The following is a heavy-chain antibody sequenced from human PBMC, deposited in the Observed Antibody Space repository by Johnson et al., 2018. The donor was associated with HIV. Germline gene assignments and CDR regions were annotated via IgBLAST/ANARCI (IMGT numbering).Heavy chain of an antibody. D-gene: IGHD3-16*01. Sequence: VQLVASVGGLERPGSSLRPSCAASGFFFDDYAMTWVHPPPGRGLEWVSGLNWHDASTAYGAYVKCRFTISRDNSKNTLYLQMGRVRAEDMAVYYCAREGRGRIDAFDIWGQGTTVTVSS. CDR2: LNWHDAST. J-gene: IGHJ3*02. V-gene: IGHV3-20*04. CDR3: AREGRGRIDAFDI. CDR1: GFFFDDYA.